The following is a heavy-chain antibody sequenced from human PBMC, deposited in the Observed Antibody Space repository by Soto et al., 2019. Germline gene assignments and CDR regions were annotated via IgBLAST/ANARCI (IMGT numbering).Heavy chain of an antibody. Sequence: SVKVSCKTSGFTFTSSAMQWVRQARGQRPEWIGWIVVGSGNTNYAQKFQERVTITRDMSTSTAYMELSSLRSEDTAVYYCAADCGYCSSTSCCADAFDIWGQGTMVTVSS. D-gene: IGHD2-2*01. CDR2: IVVGSGNT. CDR1: GFTFTSSA. V-gene: IGHV1-58*02. CDR3: AADCGYCSSTSCCADAFDI. J-gene: IGHJ3*02.